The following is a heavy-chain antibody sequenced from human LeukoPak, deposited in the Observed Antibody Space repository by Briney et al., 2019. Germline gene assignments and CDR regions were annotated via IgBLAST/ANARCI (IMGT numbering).Heavy chain of an antibody. D-gene: IGHD6-13*01. CDR1: GGSISSGGYY. CDR2: IYYSGST. V-gene: IGHV4-31*03. Sequence: SSETLSLTCTVSGGSISSGGYYWSWIRQHPGKGLEWIGYIYYSGSTYYNPSLKSRVTISVDTSKNQFSLKLSSVTAADTAVYYCARDRRRSSGYSSSWYLSYGMDVWGQGTTVTVSS. CDR3: ARDRRRSSGYSSSWYLSYGMDV. J-gene: IGHJ6*02.